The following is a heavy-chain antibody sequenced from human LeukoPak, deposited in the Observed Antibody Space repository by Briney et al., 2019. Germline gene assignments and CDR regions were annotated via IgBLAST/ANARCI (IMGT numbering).Heavy chain of an antibody. V-gene: IGHV3-23*01. D-gene: IGHD3-9*01. CDR3: AKDLRYFDWLPDDY. CDR2: ISGSGGST. CDR1: GFTFSSYA. Sequence: GGSLRLSCAASGFTFSSYAMSWVRQAPGKGLEWVSAISGSGGSTYYADFVKGRFTISRDNSKNTLYLQMNSLRAEDTAVYYCAKDLRYFDWLPDDYWGQGTLVTVSS. J-gene: IGHJ4*02.